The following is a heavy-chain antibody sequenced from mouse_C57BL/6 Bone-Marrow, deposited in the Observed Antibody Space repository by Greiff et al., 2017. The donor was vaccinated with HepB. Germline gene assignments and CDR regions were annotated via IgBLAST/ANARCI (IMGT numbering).Heavy chain of an antibody. V-gene: IGHV1-61*01. J-gene: IGHJ2*01. CDR2: IYPSDSET. Sequence: QVQLQQPGAELVRPGSSVKLSCKASGCTFTSYWMDWVKQRPGQGLEWIGNIYPSDSETHYNQKFKDKATLTVDKSSSTAYMQLSSLTSEDSAVYYCARWGLFFDYWGQGTTLTVSS. CDR1: GCTFTSYW. CDR3: ARWGLFFDY.